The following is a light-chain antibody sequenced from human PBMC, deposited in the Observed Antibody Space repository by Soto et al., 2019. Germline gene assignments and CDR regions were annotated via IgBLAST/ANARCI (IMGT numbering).Light chain of an antibody. CDR3: SSYTTSSTYV. V-gene: IGLV2-14*01. J-gene: IGLJ1*01. Sequence: QSVLTLPASVSGSPGQSITISCTGTSSDVGSYNYVSWYQQHPGKAPKVMIYDVSNRPSGVSYRFSGSKSGNTASLTISGLQSEDEADYYCSSYTTSSTYVFGTGTKVTVL. CDR1: SSDVGSYNY. CDR2: DVS.